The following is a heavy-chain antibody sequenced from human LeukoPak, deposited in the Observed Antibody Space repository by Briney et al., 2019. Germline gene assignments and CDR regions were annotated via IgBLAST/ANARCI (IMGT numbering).Heavy chain of an antibody. D-gene: IGHD3-22*01. V-gene: IGHV3-23*01. CDR3: ARIADYYDSSGYNSVDY. CDR1: GFTFSSYA. Sequence: GGSLRLSCAASGFTFSSYAMNWVRQAPGKGLEWISSISGSGDNTYYADSVKGRFTISRDNSKNTLYLQMNSLRAEDTAVYYCARIADYYDSSGYNSVDYWGQGTLVTVSS. J-gene: IGHJ4*02. CDR2: ISGSGDNT.